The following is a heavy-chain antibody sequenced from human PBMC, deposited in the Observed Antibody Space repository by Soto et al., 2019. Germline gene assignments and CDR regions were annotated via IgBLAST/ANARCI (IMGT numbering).Heavy chain of an antibody. D-gene: IGHD3-22*01. CDR1: GDSVSSNSAA. CDR2: TYYRSKWYN. V-gene: IGHV6-1*01. Sequence: SQTLSLTCAISGDSVSSNSAAWNWIRQSQSRGLEWRGRTYYRSKWYNDDAVSMESRITINPDTSKNQISLQLNSVTPEDTAVYYCARDWSRYYDNSGLIWVYWGQGSLVTVSS. J-gene: IGHJ4*02. CDR3: ARDWSRYYDNSGLIWVY.